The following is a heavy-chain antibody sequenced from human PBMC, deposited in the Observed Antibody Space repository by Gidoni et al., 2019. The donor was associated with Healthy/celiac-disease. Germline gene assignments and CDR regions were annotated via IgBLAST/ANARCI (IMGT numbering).Heavy chain of an antibody. D-gene: IGHD2-2*01. Sequence: QVQLVQSGAEVKKPGASVKVSCKASGYTFPSYDINWVRQATGQGLEWMGWMNPNSGNTGYAQKFQGRVTMTRNTSISTAYMELSSLRSEDTAVYYCARSLAYCSSTSCYRYDAFDIWGQGTMVTVSS. CDR3: ARSLAYCSSTSCYRYDAFDI. CDR1: GYTFPSYD. CDR2: MNPNSGNT. J-gene: IGHJ3*02. V-gene: IGHV1-8*01.